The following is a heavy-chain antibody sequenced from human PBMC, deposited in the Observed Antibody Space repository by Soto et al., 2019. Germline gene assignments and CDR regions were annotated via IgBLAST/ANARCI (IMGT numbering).Heavy chain of an antibody. CDR3: ATEWHSSGPPSAFDI. V-gene: IGHV1-24*01. J-gene: IGHJ3*02. Sequence: GASVKVSCKVSGYTLTELSMHWVRQAPGKGLEWMGGFDPEDGETIYAQKFQGRVTMTEDTSTDTAYMELSSLRSEDTAVYYCATEWHSSGPPSAFDIWGQGTMVTVSS. CDR2: FDPEDGET. CDR1: GYTLTELS. D-gene: IGHD6-19*01.